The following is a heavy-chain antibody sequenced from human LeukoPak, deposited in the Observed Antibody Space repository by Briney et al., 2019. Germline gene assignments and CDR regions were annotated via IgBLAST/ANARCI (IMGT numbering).Heavy chain of an antibody. J-gene: IGHJ4*02. V-gene: IGHV4-34*01. CDR2: INHSGST. CDR1: GGSFSGYY. CDR3: ARGRGWTTRTTFDY. Sequence: PSETLSLTCAVYGGSFSGYYWSWIRQPPGKGLEWIGEINHSGSTNYNPSLKSRVTISVDTSKNQFSLKLSSVTAADTAVYYCARGRGWTTRTTFDYWGQGTLVTVSS. D-gene: IGHD1-14*01.